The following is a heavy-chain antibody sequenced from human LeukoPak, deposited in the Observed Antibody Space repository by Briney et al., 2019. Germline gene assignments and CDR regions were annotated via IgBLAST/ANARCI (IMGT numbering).Heavy chain of an antibody. CDR1: GYTFTGYY. V-gene: IGHV1-2*02. CDR3: VRDRPHNWFDP. Sequence: ASVKVSCKASGYTFTGYYMHWERQAPGQGLEWMGWINPNSGGTNYAQKFQGRVTMTRDTSITTAYMELNRLKPDDTAVYYCVRDRPHNWFDPWGQGTLVTVSS. CDR2: INPNSGGT. J-gene: IGHJ5*02.